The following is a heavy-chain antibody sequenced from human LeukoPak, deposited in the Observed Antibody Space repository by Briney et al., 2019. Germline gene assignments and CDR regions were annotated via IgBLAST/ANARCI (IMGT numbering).Heavy chain of an antibody. V-gene: IGHV1-24*01. D-gene: IGHD6-6*01. Sequence: ASVKVSCKASGGTFSSYAISWVRQAPGKGLEWMGGFDPEDGETIYAQKFQGRVTMTEDTSTDTAYMELSSLRSEDTAVYYCATSIPDEYSSSLAYYYYMDVWGKGTTVTVSS. CDR1: GGTFSSYA. J-gene: IGHJ6*03. CDR2: FDPEDGET. CDR3: ATSIPDEYSSSLAYYYYMDV.